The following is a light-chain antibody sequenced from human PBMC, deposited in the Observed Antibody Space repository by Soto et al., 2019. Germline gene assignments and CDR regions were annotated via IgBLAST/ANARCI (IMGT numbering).Light chain of an antibody. CDR3: VLYMGSGTHWL. CDR2: STN. CDR1: SGSVSTSYY. J-gene: IGLJ3*02. Sequence: QAVVTQEPSFSVSPGGTVTLTCGLSSGSVSTSYYPTWYQQTPGQAPRTLIYSTNIRSSGVPDRFSGSILGNKAALTITGAQADDESDYYCVLYMGSGTHWLFGGGTKLTVL. V-gene: IGLV8-61*01.